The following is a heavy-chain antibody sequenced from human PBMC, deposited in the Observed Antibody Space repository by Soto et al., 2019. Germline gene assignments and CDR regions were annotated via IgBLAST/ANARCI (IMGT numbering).Heavy chain of an antibody. J-gene: IGHJ6*03. CDR1: CGSISPYY. Sequence: SETLSLTCTVFCGSISPYYWSWIRQSPGRGLGWIGYVYYSGNTNYNPSLERRVTISVDTSRNQFSLKLTSVTAADTAVYYCARKGAAASYAHYYMDVWGTGTTVTVSS. CDR2: VYYSGNT. V-gene: IGHV4-59*01. D-gene: IGHD6-13*01. CDR3: ARKGAAASYAHYYMDV.